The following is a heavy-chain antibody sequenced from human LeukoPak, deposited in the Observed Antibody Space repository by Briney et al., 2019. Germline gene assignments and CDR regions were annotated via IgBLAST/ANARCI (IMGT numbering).Heavy chain of an antibody. J-gene: IGHJ4*02. CDR2: IYYSGST. D-gene: IGHD3-3*01. CDR1: GGSISSYY. V-gene: IGHV4-59*01. Sequence: SETLSRTCTVSGGSISSYYWSWIQQPPGKGLEWIGYIYYSGSTNYNPSLKSRVTISVDTSKNQFSLKLSSVTAADTAVYYCARCHGGIWSGDYYFDYWGQGTLVTVSS. CDR3: ARCHGGIWSGDYYFDY.